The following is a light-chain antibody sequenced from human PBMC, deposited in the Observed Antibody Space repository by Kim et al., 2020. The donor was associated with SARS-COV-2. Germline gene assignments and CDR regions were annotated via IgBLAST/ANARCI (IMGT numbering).Light chain of an antibody. V-gene: IGLV3-25*03. CDR1: KLGDKY. CDR2: KDS. J-gene: IGLJ2*01. CDR3: QSADSSGTYVV. Sequence: SYELTQPPSVSVSPGQTASITCSGSKLGDKYAYWYQQKPGQAPVLVIYKDSERPSGIPERFSGSSSGTTVTLTISGVQAEDEADYYCQSADSSGTYVVFG.